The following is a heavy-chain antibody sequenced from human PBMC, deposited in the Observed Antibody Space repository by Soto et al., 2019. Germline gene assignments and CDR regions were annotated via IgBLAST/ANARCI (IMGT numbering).Heavy chain of an antibody. CDR2: IKQDRSEK. J-gene: IGHJ4*02. D-gene: IGHD3-22*01. V-gene: IGHV3-7*03. CDR1: GFTFSSYW. CDR3: ARDGNFYDTSGFYSD. Sequence: TGGSLRLSCAASGFTFSSYWMNWVRQAPGKGLEWVANIKQDRSEKYYVDSVKGRFTISRDNAKKSLYLQMNSLRAEDTAMYYCARDGNFYDTSGFYSDWGQGTLVTVSS.